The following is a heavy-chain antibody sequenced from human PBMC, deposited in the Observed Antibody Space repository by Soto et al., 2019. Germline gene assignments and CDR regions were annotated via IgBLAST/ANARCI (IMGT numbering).Heavy chain of an antibody. CDR3: ASSSYYDAFDM. Sequence: EVQLLESGGGWVQPGGSLRLSCVASGFSFSEYSMTWVRQAPGKGLEWVSTISGRDFRTYYAASVRGRFTISRDNSKKTHYLQMNALRAEDTALYYCASSSYYDAFDMWGQGTRVTVSS. CDR1: GFSFSEYS. D-gene: IGHD6-13*01. V-gene: IGHV3-23*01. CDR2: ISGRDFRT. J-gene: IGHJ3*02.